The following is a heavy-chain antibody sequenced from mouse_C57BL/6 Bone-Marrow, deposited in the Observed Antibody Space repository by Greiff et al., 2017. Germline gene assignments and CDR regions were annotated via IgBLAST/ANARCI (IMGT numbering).Heavy chain of an antibody. CDR1: GYAFSSSW. CDR2: IYPGDGDT. Sequence: LQESGPELVKPEASVKISCKASGYAFSSSWMNWVKQRPGKGLEWIGRIYPGDGDTNYNGKFKGKATLTADKSSSTAYMQLSSLTSEDSAVYFCARLVLDYWGQGTTLTVSS. D-gene: IGHD1-1*02. CDR3: ARLVLDY. J-gene: IGHJ2*01. V-gene: IGHV1-82*01.